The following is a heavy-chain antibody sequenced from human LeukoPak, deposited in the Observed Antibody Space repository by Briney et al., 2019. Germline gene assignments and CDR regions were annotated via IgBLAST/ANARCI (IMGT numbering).Heavy chain of an antibody. D-gene: IGHD1-7*01. J-gene: IGHJ4*02. Sequence: SVKVSCKASGGTFSSYAISWVRQAPGQGLEWMGGIIPIFGTANYAQKFQGRVTITTDESTSTAYMELSSLRSEDTAVYYCASPILTGTTFSFDYWGQGTLVTVSS. CDR3: ASPILTGTTFSFDY. CDR2: IIPIFGTA. CDR1: GGTFSSYA. V-gene: IGHV1-69*05.